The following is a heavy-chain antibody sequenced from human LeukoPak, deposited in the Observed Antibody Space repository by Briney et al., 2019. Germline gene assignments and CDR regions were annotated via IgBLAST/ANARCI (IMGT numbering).Heavy chain of an antibody. Sequence: GGSLRLSCAASGFTFSDYYMSWIRQAPGKGLEWVSSISSSSSYIYYADSVKGRFTISRDNAKNSLYLQMNSLRAEDTAVYYCARDPFDCGGDCYSVNWFDPWGQGTLVTVSS. D-gene: IGHD2-21*02. V-gene: IGHV3-11*06. J-gene: IGHJ5*02. CDR1: GFTFSDYY. CDR3: ARDPFDCGGDCYSVNWFDP. CDR2: ISSSSSYI.